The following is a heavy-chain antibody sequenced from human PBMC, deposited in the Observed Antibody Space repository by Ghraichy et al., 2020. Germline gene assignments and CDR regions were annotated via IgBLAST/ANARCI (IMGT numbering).Heavy chain of an antibody. CDR1: GGSISSHY. CDR2: IYASGST. J-gene: IGHJ2*01. Sequence: SETLSLTCTASGGSISSHYWSWIRQPAGKGLEWMGRIYASGSTNYNPSLKRRVTMSVDTSNNQLSLKLSYVPAADTALYYCARAVGGMGYFDLWGRGNLVTVSS. CDR3: ARAVGGMGYFDL. V-gene: IGHV4-4*07. D-gene: IGHD3-16*01.